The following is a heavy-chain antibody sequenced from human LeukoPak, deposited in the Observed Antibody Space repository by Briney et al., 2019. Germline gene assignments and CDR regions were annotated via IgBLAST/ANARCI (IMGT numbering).Heavy chain of an antibody. J-gene: IGHJ5*01. V-gene: IGHV4-59*08. D-gene: IGHD2-2*01. Sequence: SETLSHTCSVSGDSFSNYYWIWIRQPPGKGLEWIGYVYYSGSTNYNPSLKTRLHLSVDTSKNRFSLKLSSVTAADTAVYYCASSPRLTTSWFLFDSWGHGTLVTVSS. CDR1: GDSFSNYY. CDR3: ASSPRLTTSWFLFDS. CDR2: VYYSGST.